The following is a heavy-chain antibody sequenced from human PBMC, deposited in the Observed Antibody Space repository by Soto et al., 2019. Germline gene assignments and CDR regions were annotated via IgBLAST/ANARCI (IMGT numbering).Heavy chain of an antibody. CDR3: AGLRELWPGAYYYYYGMDV. V-gene: IGHV4-34*01. J-gene: IGHJ6*02. CDR1: SASLGDHY. CDR2: VHPSGCT. Sequence: SETLSLTCAVFSASLGDHYWAWIRQSPDKGLEWIGEVHPSGCTDYNPSLKSRVTISVDTSKNQFSLKLTSVTAADAAVYYCAGLRELWPGAYYYYYGMDVWGQGTTVTVSS. D-gene: IGHD1-26*01.